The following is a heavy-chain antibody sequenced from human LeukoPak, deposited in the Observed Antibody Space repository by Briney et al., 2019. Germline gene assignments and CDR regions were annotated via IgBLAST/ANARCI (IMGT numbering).Heavy chain of an antibody. J-gene: IGHJ6*02. Sequence: ASVKVSCKASGYTFTSYGISWVRQATGQGLEWMGWMNPNSGNTGYAQKFQGRVTMTRNTSISTAYMELSSLRSEDTAVYYCARGSPGAATYYGMDVWGQGTTVTVSS. CDR1: GYTFTSYG. CDR2: MNPNSGNT. V-gene: IGHV1-8*02. CDR3: ARGSPGAATYYGMDV. D-gene: IGHD2-8*02.